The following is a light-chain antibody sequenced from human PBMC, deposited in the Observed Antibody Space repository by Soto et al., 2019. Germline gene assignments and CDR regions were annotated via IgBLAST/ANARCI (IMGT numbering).Light chain of an antibody. CDR3: KQYNKWPPST. V-gene: IGKV3-15*01. Sequence: EIVMTQSPATLSVSPGERATLSCRASQSVSSNLAWYQQKPGQAPRLLIYGASTRATGIPARFSGSGSGTEFTLTISSLQSEDVAVYYCKQYNKWPPSTFGQGTRLEIK. J-gene: IGKJ5*01. CDR1: QSVSSN. CDR2: GAS.